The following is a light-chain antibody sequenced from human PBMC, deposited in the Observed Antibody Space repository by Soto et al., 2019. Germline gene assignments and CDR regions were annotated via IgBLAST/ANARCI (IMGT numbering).Light chain of an antibody. V-gene: IGLV2-14*01. J-gene: IGLJ2*01. CDR1: SSDVGGYNY. Sequence: QSVLTQPASVSGSPGQSITISCTGTSSDVGGYNYVSWYQQHPGKAPKLMISDVSNRPSGVSNRFSGSKSGNTASLTISGLQAEDEADYYCSSYTSGSTVVFGGGTNVTVL. CDR2: DVS. CDR3: SSYTSGSTVV.